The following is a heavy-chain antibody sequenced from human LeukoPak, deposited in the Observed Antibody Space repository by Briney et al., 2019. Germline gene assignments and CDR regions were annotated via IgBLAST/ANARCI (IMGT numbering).Heavy chain of an antibody. CDR1: GGTFSSYA. Sequence: ASVRVSCKASGGTFSSYAISWVRQAPGQGLEWMGGIIPIFGTANYAQKFQGRVTITTDESTSTAYMELSSLRSEDTAVYYCARGQAIRIRYYYYYYMDVWGKGTTVTVSS. CDR3: ARGQAIRIRYYYYYYMDV. J-gene: IGHJ6*03. D-gene: IGHD1-14*01. V-gene: IGHV1-69*05. CDR2: IIPIFGTA.